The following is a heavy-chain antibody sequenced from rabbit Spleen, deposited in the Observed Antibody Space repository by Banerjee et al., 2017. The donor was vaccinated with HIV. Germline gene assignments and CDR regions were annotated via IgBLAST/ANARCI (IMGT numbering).Heavy chain of an antibody. V-gene: IGHV1S45*01. CDR1: GVSFSNNHY. CDR3: ARDSGSSFSSYGMDL. CDR2: IEGGSSHFS. D-gene: IGHD8-1*01. J-gene: IGHJ6*01. Sequence: QQQLEESGGGLVKPGGTLTLTCTASGVSFSNNHYMCWVRQAPGKGLEWIACIEGGSSHFSYFASWAKGRFTISKTSSTTVTLQMTSLTAADTATYFCARDSGSSFSSYGMDLWGPGPSSPS.